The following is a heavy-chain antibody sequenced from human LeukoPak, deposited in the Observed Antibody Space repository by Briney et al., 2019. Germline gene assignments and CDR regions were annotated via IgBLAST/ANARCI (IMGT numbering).Heavy chain of an antibody. Sequence: PSETLSLTCTVSGGSLSSYYWSWIRQPPGKGLEWIGYIYYSGSTNYNPSLKSRVTISVDTSKNQFSLKLSSVTAADTAVYYCARDRAPSSGWFQYNWFDPWGQGTLVTVSS. J-gene: IGHJ5*02. V-gene: IGHV4-59*01. CDR3: ARDRAPSSGWFQYNWFDP. CDR2: IYYSGST. D-gene: IGHD6-19*01. CDR1: GGSLSSYY.